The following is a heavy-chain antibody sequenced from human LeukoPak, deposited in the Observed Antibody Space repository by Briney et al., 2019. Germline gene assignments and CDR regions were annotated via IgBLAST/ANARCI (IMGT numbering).Heavy chain of an antibody. Sequence: GGSLRLSRAASGFTFSSYAMHWVRQAPGKGLEWVAVISYDGSNKYYADSVKGRFTISGDNSKNTLYLQMNSLRAEDTAVYYCARSYCSGGSCYFVDPWGQGTLVTVSS. V-gene: IGHV3-30-3*01. D-gene: IGHD2-15*01. CDR1: GFTFSSYA. CDR2: ISYDGSNK. J-gene: IGHJ5*02. CDR3: ARSYCSGGSCYFVDP.